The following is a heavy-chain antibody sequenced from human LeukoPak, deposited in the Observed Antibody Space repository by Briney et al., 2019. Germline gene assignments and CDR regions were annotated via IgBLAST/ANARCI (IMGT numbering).Heavy chain of an antibody. CDR2: IYHSGST. V-gene: IGHV4-38-2*02. CDR3: ARALTGSFDY. D-gene: IGHD3-10*01. CDR1: GYSISSGYY. J-gene: IGHJ4*02. Sequence: SETLSLTCTVSGYSISSGYYWGWIQQPPGKGLEWIGSIYHSGSTYYNPSLKSRVTISVDTSKNQFSLKLSSVTAADTAVYYCARALTGSFDYWGQGTLVTVSS.